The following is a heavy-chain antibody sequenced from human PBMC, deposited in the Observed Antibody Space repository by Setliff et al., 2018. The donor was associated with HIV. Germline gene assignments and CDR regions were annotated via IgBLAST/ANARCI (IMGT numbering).Heavy chain of an antibody. D-gene: IGHD2-8*02. J-gene: IGHJ6*03. CDR2: INPSGGST. CDR1: GYTFTSYY. CDR3: ARVSSTYWYSIPRDYYYYVDV. V-gene: IGHV1-46*01. Sequence: VASVKVSCKASGYTFTSYYMHWVRQAPGQGLEWMGIINPSGGSTSYAQKFQGRVTISVETSKNQFSLKVSSVTAADTAVYYCARVSSTYWYSIPRDYYYYVDVWGEGTTVTVSS.